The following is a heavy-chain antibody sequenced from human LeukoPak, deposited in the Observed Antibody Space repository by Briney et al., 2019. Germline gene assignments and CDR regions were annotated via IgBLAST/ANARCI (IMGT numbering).Heavy chain of an antibody. CDR2: ISGSGGST. CDR1: GFTFSSYA. D-gene: IGHD3-10*01. Sequence: GGSLRLSCAASGFTFSSYAMSWVRQAPGKGLEWVSAISGSGGSTYYADSVKGRFTISRDNSKNTLYLQMNSLRAEDTAVYYCATFGSGSSTRYFAYWGQGTLVTVPS. J-gene: IGHJ4*02. CDR3: ATFGSGSSTRYFAY. V-gene: IGHV3-23*01.